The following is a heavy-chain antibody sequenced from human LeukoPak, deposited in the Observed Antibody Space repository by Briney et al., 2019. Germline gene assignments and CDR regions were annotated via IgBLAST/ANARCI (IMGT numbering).Heavy chain of an antibody. D-gene: IGHD6-13*01. J-gene: IGHJ4*02. Sequence: GGSLRLSCAASGFTFNTYNMTWVRQAPGKGLEWISYISGSSDIIYYADSVKGRFTISRDNAKNSVFLQMNSLRDEDTAVYYCAKVLYYGQQLLRDYFDYWGQGTLVTVSS. CDR3: AKVLYYGQQLLRDYFDY. CDR2: ISGSSDII. CDR1: GFTFNTYN. V-gene: IGHV3-48*02.